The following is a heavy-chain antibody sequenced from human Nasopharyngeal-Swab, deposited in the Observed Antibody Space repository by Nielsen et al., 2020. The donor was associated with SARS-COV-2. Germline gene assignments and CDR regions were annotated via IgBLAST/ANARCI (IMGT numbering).Heavy chain of an antibody. V-gene: IGHV3-11*04. J-gene: IGHJ4*02. CDR2: ISGSGGTI. CDR3: ARDRANWDFDY. CDR1: GFTFSDYY. D-gene: IGHD7-27*01. Sequence: SLKISCAASGFTFSDYYMSWIRQAPRKGLEYISYISGSGGTIYYGDSMKGRFTISRDNAKNSLYLQMNSLRAEDTAVYYCARDRANWDFDYWGQGTLVTVSS.